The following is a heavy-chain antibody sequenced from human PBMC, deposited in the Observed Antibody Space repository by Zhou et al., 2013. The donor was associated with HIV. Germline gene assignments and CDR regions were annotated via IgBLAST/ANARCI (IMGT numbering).Heavy chain of an antibody. CDR2: INPNSGGT. CDR3: ARDLWLGLGDAFDI. V-gene: IGHV1-2*02. J-gene: IGHJ3*02. D-gene: IGHD5-18*01. CDR1: GYTFTGYY. Sequence: QVQLVQSGAEVKKPGASVRVSCKASGYTFTGYYIHWVRQAPGQGLEWMGWINPNSGGTNYAQKFQGRVTMTRDTSISTAYMQLSRLRSDDTAVYYCARDLWLGLGDAFDIWGQGTMVTVSS.